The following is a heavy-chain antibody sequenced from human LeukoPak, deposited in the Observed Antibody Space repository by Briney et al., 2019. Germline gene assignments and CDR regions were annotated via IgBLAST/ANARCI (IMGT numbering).Heavy chain of an antibody. V-gene: IGHV4-39*02. CDR2: IYYSGTT. Sequence: TSETLSLTCTVSGGSISSSSYYWGWIRQSPGKGLEWIGNIYYSGTTYYNPSLRSRVTISIDTSKNQFSLKLSSVTAADTAVYYCARASYSSSWYGDDAFDIWGQGTMVTVSS. J-gene: IGHJ3*02. CDR3: ARASYSSSWYGDDAFDI. CDR1: GGSISSSSYY. D-gene: IGHD6-13*01.